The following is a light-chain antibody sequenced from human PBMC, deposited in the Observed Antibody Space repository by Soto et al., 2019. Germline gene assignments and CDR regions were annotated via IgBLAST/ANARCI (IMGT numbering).Light chain of an antibody. V-gene: IGLV2-14*01. CDR1: SSDVGDYSY. CDR2: EVS. Sequence: QSALTQPASVSGSPGQSITISCTGTSSDVGDYSYVSWYQQHPGKAPKLMLYEVSNRPSGVSNRFSGSKSGNTASLTISGLQAEDEADYYCSSYTSSSTANYVFGTGTKLTVL. CDR3: SSYTSSSTANYV. J-gene: IGLJ1*01.